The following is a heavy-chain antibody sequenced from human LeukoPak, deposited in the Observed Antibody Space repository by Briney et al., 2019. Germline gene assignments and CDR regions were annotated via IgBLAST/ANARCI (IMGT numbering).Heavy chain of an antibody. D-gene: IGHD6-19*01. CDR2: INPSGGST. CDR3: ARGEWLAHFDY. V-gene: IGHV1-46*01. Sequence: ASVKVSCKSSGYTVTSYYMHWVRQAPGQGLEWMGIINPSGGSTSYAQKFQGRVTMTRDTSTSTVYMELSSLRSEDTAVYYCARGEWLAHFDYWGQGTLVTVSS. J-gene: IGHJ4*02. CDR1: GYTVTSYY.